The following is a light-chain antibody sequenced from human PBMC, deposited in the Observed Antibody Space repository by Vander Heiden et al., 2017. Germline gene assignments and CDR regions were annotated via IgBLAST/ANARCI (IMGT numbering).Light chain of an antibody. CDR2: WET. CDR3: QQYYSTPFT. Sequence: DTVMTQPPDSLAVSLGDSATINCKTSQSVLYSSNNKNYLAWYQQKPGQPPKLIIYWETARGSGVPDRFSGSGSGTDFTLTISSLQAEDEAVYYCQQYYSTPFTFGYGTKVDIK. J-gene: IGKJ3*01. CDR1: QSVLYSSNNKNY. V-gene: IGKV4-1*01.